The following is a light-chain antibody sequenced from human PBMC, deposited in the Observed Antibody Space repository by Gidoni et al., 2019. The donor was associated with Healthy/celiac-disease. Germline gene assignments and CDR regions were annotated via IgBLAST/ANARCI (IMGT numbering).Light chain of an antibody. V-gene: IGKV3-20*01. J-gene: IGKJ1*01. Sequence: EIVLTQSPGTLSLSPGERATLSCRASQSVSSSYLAWYQQKPGQAPRLLIYGASSRATGIPDRFSGSGSGTDFTLTISRLEPEDFAVYYCQQYGSSEGWTFGQGTKVEIE. CDR1: QSVSSSY. CDR2: GAS. CDR3: QQYGSSEGWT.